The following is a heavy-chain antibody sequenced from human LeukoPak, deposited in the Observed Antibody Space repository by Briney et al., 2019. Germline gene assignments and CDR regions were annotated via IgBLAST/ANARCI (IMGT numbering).Heavy chain of an antibody. D-gene: IGHD3-10*01. J-gene: IGHJ5*02. CDR1: GYTFTGYY. V-gene: IGHV1-2*02. Sequence: ASVKVSCKASGYTFTGYYMHWVRQAPGQGLEWMGWINPNSGGTNYAQKFQGRVTMTRDTSISTAYMELSRLRSDDTAVYYCARVPYYYGSGSYYRNWFDPWGQGTLVTVSS. CDR3: ARVPYYYGSGSYYRNWFDP. CDR2: INPNSGGT.